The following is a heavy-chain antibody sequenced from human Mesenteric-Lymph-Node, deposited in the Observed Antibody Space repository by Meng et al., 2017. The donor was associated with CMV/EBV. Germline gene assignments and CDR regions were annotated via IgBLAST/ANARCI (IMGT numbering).Heavy chain of an antibody. CDR3: ARDSRPSRYDSSGYYRRFDP. D-gene: IGHD3-22*01. CDR2: IIPILGIA. J-gene: IGHJ5*02. Sequence: SVKVSCKASGGTFSSYTISWVRQAPGQGLEWMGRIIPILGIANYAQKFQGRVTITADKSTSTAYMELSSLRSEDTAVYYCARDSRPSRYDSSGYYRRFDPWGQGTLVTVS. V-gene: IGHV1-69*04. CDR1: GGTFSSYT.